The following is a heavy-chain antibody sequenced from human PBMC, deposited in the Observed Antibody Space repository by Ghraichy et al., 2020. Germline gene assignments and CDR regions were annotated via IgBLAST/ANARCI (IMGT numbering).Heavy chain of an antibody. CDR3: TRSRSPVMARRYSDR. Sequence: GGSLRLSCTASGFTFGDYGMNWFRQAPGKGLEWVGLIRRTVNGGTSEYAASVKDRFAISRDDSKGIAYLQMSSLKTEDTAMYYCTRSRSPVMARRYSDRWGQGTLVTVSA. V-gene: IGHV3-49*03. CDR2: IRRTVNGGTS. D-gene: IGHD5-24*01. J-gene: IGHJ4*02. CDR1: GFTFGDYG.